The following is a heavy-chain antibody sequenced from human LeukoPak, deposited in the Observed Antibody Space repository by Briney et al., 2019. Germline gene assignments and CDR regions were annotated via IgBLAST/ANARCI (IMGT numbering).Heavy chain of an antibody. Sequence: GGSLRLSCAASGFIVINNYMSWVRQAPGKGLEWVSVIYSGGSTYYADSVKGRFTVSGDNSKNTLYLQMNSLRAEDTAVYYCARGKVTPGDYWGQGTLVTVSS. CDR2: IYSGGST. CDR3: ARGKVTPGDY. D-gene: IGHD2-21*02. J-gene: IGHJ4*02. V-gene: IGHV3-66*01. CDR1: GFIVINNY.